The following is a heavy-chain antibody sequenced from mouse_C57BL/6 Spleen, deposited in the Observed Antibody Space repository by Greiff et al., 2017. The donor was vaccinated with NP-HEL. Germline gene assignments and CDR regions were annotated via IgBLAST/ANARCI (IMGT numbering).Heavy chain of an antibody. V-gene: IGHV14-4*01. CDR2: IDPENGDT. CDR3: TQPYYFDY. Sequence: EVQLQQSGAELVRPGASVKLSCTASGFNIKDDYMHWVKQRPEQGLEWIGWIDPENGDTEYASKFQGKATITADTSSNTAYLQLSSLTSEYTAVYYCTQPYYFDYWGQGTTLTVSS. CDR1: GFNIKDDY. J-gene: IGHJ2*01.